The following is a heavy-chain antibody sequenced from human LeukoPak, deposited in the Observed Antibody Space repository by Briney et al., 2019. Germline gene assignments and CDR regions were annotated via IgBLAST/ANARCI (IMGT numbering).Heavy chain of an antibody. J-gene: IGHJ4*02. CDR2: ISGSGGGT. V-gene: IGHV3-23*01. CDR3: ATFGTSWLKSY. CDR1: GFTFSSYI. D-gene: IGHD3-16*01. Sequence: GGSLRLSCAASGFTFSSYIMSWVRQAPGKGLEWVSTISGSGGGTYYADSVKGRFTISRDNSKNTLYLQMNSLRADDTAVYYCATFGTSWLKSYWGQGILVTVSS.